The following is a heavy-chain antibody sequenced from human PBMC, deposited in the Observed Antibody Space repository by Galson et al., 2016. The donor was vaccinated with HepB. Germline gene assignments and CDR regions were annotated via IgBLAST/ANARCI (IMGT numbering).Heavy chain of an antibody. CDR1: GFTFSTYA. J-gene: IGHJ4*02. CDR2: ISYDGSHK. V-gene: IGHV3-30*04. D-gene: IGHD3-22*01. Sequence: SLRLSCAASGFTFSTYAIHWVRQAPGKGLEWVAVISYDGSHKYYAASVKGRFTISRDNSKDTLNLQMNRLSAEDTGVYYCARDGDVPSDYYDSSGRGYFDYWGQGTLVTVSS. CDR3: ARDGDVPSDYYDSSGRGYFDY.